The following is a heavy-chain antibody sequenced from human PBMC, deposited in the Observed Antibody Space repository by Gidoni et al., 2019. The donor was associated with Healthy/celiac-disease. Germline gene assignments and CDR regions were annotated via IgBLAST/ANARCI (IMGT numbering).Heavy chain of an antibody. Sequence: QVQLVQSGAEVKKPGSSVKVSCTASGGTFSSYAISWVRQAPGQGLEWMGRIIPILGIANYAQKFQGRVTITADKSTSTAYMELSSLRSEDTAVYYCARARRLSSGPVDYWGQGTLVTVSS. CDR2: IIPILGIA. CDR1: GGTFSSYA. V-gene: IGHV1-69*04. CDR3: ARARRLSSGPVDY. J-gene: IGHJ4*02. D-gene: IGHD5-12*01.